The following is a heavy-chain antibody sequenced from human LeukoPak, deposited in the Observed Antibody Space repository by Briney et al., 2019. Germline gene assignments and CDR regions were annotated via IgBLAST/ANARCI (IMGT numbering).Heavy chain of an antibody. Sequence: SETLSLTCAVYGGSFSGYYWSWIRQPPGKGLEWMGEINHSGSTNYNPSLKSRVTISVDTSKNQFSLKLSSVTAADTAVYYCATNYYGSGSLNWFDPWGQGTLVTVSS. CDR2: INHSGST. V-gene: IGHV4-34*01. D-gene: IGHD3-10*01. CDR1: GGSFSGYY. J-gene: IGHJ5*02. CDR3: ATNYYGSGSLNWFDP.